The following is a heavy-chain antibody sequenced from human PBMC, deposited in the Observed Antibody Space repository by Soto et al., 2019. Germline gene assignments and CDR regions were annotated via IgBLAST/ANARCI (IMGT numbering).Heavy chain of an antibody. D-gene: IGHD3-10*01. V-gene: IGHV3-33*03. CDR2: IWYDGSNK. Sequence: SGFTFSSYGIHWVRQAPGKGLEWVGIIWYDGSNKYYADSVKGRFTITKDTSKNQVVLTMTNMDPVDTATYYCAHRPGDHFGLLDYWGQGTLVTVSS. CDR1: GFTFSSYG. CDR3: AHRPGDHFGLLDY. J-gene: IGHJ4*02.